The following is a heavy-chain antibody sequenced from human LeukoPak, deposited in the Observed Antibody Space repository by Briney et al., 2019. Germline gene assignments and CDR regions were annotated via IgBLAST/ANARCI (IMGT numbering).Heavy chain of an antibody. D-gene: IGHD6-13*01. CDR3: AREYRDSGSWPRHGYYNHYYMDV. Sequence: SETLSLTCTVSGFSITNYYWSWIRQPAGKGLEWIGRFYTSGNSAYNPSLKSRVPMSLGASDNQISLNLNSITAADTAVYYCAREYRDSGSWPRHGYYNHYYMDVWGKGTTVTV. J-gene: IGHJ6*03. CDR1: GFSITNYY. V-gene: IGHV4-4*07. CDR2: FYTSGNS.